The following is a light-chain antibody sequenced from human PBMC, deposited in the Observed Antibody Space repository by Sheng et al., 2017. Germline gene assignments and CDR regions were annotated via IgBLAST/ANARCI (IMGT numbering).Light chain of an antibody. CDR1: QNIDRW. Sequence: DIQMTQFPPTLSASVGDRVTITCRASQNIDRWLAWYQQKPGKVPKVLIYEASALQSGVPSRFRGSGFGTQFTLTISSLQPDDIATYYCQQYNHLYSYTFGPGTKVDIK. J-gene: IGKJ3*01. CDR2: EAS. V-gene: IGKV1-5*03. CDR3: QQYNHLYSYT.